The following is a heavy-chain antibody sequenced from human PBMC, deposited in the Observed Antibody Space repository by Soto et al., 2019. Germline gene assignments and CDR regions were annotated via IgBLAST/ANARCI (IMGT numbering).Heavy chain of an antibody. V-gene: IGHV1-18*01. CDR2: ISAYNANT. CDR3: ARVYGSGSYRFHY. J-gene: IGHJ4*02. D-gene: IGHD3-10*01. Sequence: QVQLEQSGAEVKKPGASVKVSCKASGYSFPTYGFTWVRQAPGQGLEWMGWISAYNANTNYAQKFQGRVTMTTDTSASTAYMELRSLRSDDTAVYYCARVYGSGSYRFHYWGQGTLVTVSS. CDR1: GYSFPTYG.